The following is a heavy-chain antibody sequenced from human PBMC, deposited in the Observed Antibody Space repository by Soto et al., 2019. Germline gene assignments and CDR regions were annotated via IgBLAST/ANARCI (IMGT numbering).Heavy chain of an antibody. Sequence: ASVKVSCKASGYTFTSYDINWVRQATGQGLEWMGWMNPNSGNTGYAQKFQGRVTMTRNTSISTAYMELSSLRSEDTAVYYCARADWSIYHYFDYWGQGTLVTVS. D-gene: IGHD3-9*01. CDR3: ARADWSIYHYFDY. V-gene: IGHV1-8*01. CDR1: GYTFTSYD. J-gene: IGHJ4*02. CDR2: MNPNSGNT.